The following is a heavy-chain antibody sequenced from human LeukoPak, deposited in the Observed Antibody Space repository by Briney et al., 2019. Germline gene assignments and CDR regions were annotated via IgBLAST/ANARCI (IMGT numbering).Heavy chain of an antibody. CDR1: RGTFSKYA. CDR2: INPSAGST. Sequence: ASVTVSCKASRGTFSKYAISWVRQAPGQGLEWMGIINPSAGSTSYAQKFQGRVTMTRDTSTSTVYMELSSLRSEDTAVYYCARGGLQLLAPLDYWGQGTLVTVSS. V-gene: IGHV1-46*01. CDR3: ARGGLQLLAPLDY. J-gene: IGHJ4*02. D-gene: IGHD5-18*01.